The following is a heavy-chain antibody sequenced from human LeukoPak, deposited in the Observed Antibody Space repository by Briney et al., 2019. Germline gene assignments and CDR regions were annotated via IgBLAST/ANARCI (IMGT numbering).Heavy chain of an antibody. D-gene: IGHD5-12*01. CDR3: AINSGYDSPLYYYYYYMDV. CDR1: GFTFNNYA. J-gene: IGHJ6*03. Sequence: GGSLRLSCAASGFTFNNYAMSWVRQAPGKGLEWVSAISGSDAGTYYADSVKGRFTISRDNSKNTLYLQMNSLRSEDTAVYYCAINSGYDSPLYYYYYYMDVWGKGTTVTISS. V-gene: IGHV3-23*01. CDR2: ISGSDAGT.